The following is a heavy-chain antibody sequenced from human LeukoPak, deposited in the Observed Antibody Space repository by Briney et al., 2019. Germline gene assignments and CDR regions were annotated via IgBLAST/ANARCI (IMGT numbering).Heavy chain of an antibody. Sequence: GGSLRLSCAASGFTFTNAWMGWVRQAPEKGLEWVGRIKSKTDGGTTDYAAPVKGRFAISRDDSKNTLYLQMNSLRAEDTAVYYCARVALGSYNWFDPWGQGTLVTVSS. D-gene: IGHD3-10*01. CDR2: IKSKTDGGTT. CDR1: GFTFTNAW. J-gene: IGHJ5*02. CDR3: ARVALGSYNWFDP. V-gene: IGHV3-15*05.